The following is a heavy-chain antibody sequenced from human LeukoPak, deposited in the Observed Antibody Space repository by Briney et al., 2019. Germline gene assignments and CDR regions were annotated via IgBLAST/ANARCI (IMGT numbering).Heavy chain of an antibody. D-gene: IGHD2-2*01. CDR3: ARGRPASFDP. Sequence: ASVKVSCKASGYTFTSYDINWVRQAAGQGLEWMGWMNPNSGNTGYAQKFQGRVTITRNTFIRTAYMGLSSLRSEDTAVYYCARGRPASFDPWGQGTLVTVSS. CDR1: GYTFTSYD. V-gene: IGHV1-8*03. J-gene: IGHJ5*02. CDR2: MNPNSGNT.